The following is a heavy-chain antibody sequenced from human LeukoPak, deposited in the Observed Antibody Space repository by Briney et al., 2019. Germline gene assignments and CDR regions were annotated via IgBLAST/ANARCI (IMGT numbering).Heavy chain of an antibody. J-gene: IGHJ4*02. CDR1: GYSFTSYW. V-gene: IGHV5-51*01. D-gene: IGHD3-22*01. CDR2: IHPGDSTT. Sequence: GESLQISCKSSGYSFTSYWIGWVRQMPGKGLEWMGIIHPGDSTTTYSPSSQGQVTISADRSITTAYLQWSSLKASDTAMYYCARGYDSSGYYSGYWGQGTLVTVSS. CDR3: ARGYDSSGYYSGY.